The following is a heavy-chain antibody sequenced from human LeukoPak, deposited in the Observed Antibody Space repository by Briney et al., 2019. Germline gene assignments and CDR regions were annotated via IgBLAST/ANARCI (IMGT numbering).Heavy chain of an antibody. Sequence: GGSLRLSCAASGFTFSSYSMNWVRQAPGKGLEWVSYISNSGSTAYYADSVKGRFTISRDNAKNSLYLQMNSLRVEDTAVYYCARGGTAVARGEYWGQGTLDTVSS. CDR1: GFTFSSYS. CDR2: ISNSGSTA. D-gene: IGHD6-19*01. J-gene: IGHJ4*02. V-gene: IGHV3-48*01. CDR3: ARGGTAVARGEY.